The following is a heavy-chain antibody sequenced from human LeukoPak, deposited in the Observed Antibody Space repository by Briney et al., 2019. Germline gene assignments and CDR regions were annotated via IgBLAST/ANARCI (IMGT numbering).Heavy chain of an antibody. CDR3: ARGARVGATLDDAFDI. CDR2: IWYDGSNK. J-gene: IGHJ3*02. D-gene: IGHD1-26*01. Sequence: GRSLRVSCAASGFTFSSYGMHWVRQALGKGLEWVAVIWYDGSNKYYADSVKGRFTISRDNSKNTLYLQMNSLRAEDTAVYYCARGARVGATLDDAFDIWGQGTMVTVSS. CDR1: GFTFSSYG. V-gene: IGHV3-33*01.